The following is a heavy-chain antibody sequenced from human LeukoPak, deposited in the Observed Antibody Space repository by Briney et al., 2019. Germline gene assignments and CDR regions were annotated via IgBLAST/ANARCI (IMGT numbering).Heavy chain of an antibody. CDR2: TNYSGST. V-gene: IGHV4-39*01. Sequence: ASETLSLTCSVSGGSMYSSPYYWGGIRHPPEKGLNWIGPTNYSGSTYYNPSLKSRVTISVDTSKNQFSLKLSSVTAADTAVYYCARRRWFGDRGRYYYYGMDVWGQGTTVTVSS. D-gene: IGHD3-10*01. J-gene: IGHJ6*02. CDR1: GGSMYSSPYY. CDR3: ARRRWFGDRGRYYYYGMDV.